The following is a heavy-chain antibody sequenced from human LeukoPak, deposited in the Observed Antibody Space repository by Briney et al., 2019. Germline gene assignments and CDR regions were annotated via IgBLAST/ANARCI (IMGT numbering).Heavy chain of an antibody. CDR2: ISGSGGST. V-gene: IGHV3-23*01. J-gene: IGHJ3*02. CDR1: GFTFSSYA. D-gene: IGHD3-22*01. CDR3: AREPITETYYYDSSGYYYEAFDI. Sequence: KPGGSLRLSCAASGFTFSSYAMSWVRQAPGKGLEWVSAISGSGGSTYYADSVKGRFTISRDNSKNSLYLQMNSLRAEDTAVYYCAREPITETYYYDSSGYYYEAFDIWGQGTMVTVSS.